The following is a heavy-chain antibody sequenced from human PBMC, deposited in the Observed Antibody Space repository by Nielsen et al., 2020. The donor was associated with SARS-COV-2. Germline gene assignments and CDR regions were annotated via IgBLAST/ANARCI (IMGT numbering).Heavy chain of an antibody. CDR3: AKGKYSSSSRGDYFDY. CDR2: ISYDGSNK. CDR1: GFTFSSYC. V-gene: IGHV3-30*18. Sequence: GGSLRLSCAASGFTFSSYCMHWVRQAPGKGLEWVAVISYDGSNKYYADSVKGRFTISRDNSKNTLYLQMNSLRAEDTAVYYCAKGKYSSSSRGDYFDYWGQGTLVTVSS. J-gene: IGHJ4*02. D-gene: IGHD6-6*01.